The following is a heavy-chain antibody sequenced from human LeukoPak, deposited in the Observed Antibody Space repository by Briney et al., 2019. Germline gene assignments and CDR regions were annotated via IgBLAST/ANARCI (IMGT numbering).Heavy chain of an antibody. CDR2: IYYSGST. Sequence: PSETLSLTCTVSGGSISSYYWSWIRQPPGKGLEWIGYIYYSGSTNYNPSFKSRVTISVDTSKSQFSLKLSSVTAADTAVYYCARRGYYGMDVWGQGTTVTVSS. CDR3: ARRGYYGMDV. CDR1: GGSISSYY. J-gene: IGHJ6*02. V-gene: IGHV4-59*08.